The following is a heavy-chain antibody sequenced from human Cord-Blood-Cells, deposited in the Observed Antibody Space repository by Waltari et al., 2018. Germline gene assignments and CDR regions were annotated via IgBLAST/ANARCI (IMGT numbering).Heavy chain of an antibody. CDR1: GSTFRTYR. D-gene: IGHD4-17*01. J-gene: IGHJ4*02. Sequence: EVQLVESGGGLVKPGGSLRLSCAASGSTFRTYRLNWDRQAPGKGLGWVSSISSSSSYIYYADSVKGRFTISRDNAKNSLYLQMNSLRAEDTAVYYCAREGDGDYYFDYWGQGTLVTVSS. V-gene: IGHV3-21*01. CDR3: AREGDGDYYFDY. CDR2: ISSSSSYI.